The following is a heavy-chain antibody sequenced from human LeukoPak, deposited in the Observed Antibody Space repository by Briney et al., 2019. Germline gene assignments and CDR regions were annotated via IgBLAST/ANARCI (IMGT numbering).Heavy chain of an antibody. J-gene: IGHJ2*01. V-gene: IGHV4-59*01. CDR3: ARPSSTSRWYFDL. CDR1: GASISSYY. Sequence: PSETLSLTCTVSGASISSYYWSWIRQPPGKGLEWIAYISYSGSTNYSPSLKSRVTISVDTSKNQFSLKLTSVTAADTAVYYCARPSSTSRWYFDLWGRGTLVTVSS. CDR2: ISYSGST. D-gene: IGHD2-2*01.